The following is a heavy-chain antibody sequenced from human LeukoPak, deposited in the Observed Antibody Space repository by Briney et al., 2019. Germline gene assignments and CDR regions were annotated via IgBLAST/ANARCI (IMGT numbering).Heavy chain of an antibody. Sequence: ASVNVSYKASGYTFTSYGISWVRQAPGQGLEWMGWISAYNGNTNYAQKLQGRVTMTTDTSTSTAYMELRSLRSDDTAVYYCARDRPRTIGGYYYYGMDVWGQGTTVTVSS. CDR3: ARDRPRTIGGYYYYGMDV. CDR1: GYTFTSYG. J-gene: IGHJ6*02. D-gene: IGHD1/OR15-1a*01. V-gene: IGHV1-18*01. CDR2: ISAYNGNT.